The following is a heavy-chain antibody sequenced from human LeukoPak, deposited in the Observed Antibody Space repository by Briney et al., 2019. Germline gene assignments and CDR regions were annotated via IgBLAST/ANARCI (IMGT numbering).Heavy chain of an antibody. Sequence: GGSLRLPCAASGFTFSNYAMNWVRQAPGKGLEWVSAMTGSGRNTYYADSVKGRFTISRDNSNNTLYLQMNSLRAEDTAVYYCATNYYDSSGYYPDFDYWGQGALVTVSS. CDR2: MTGSGRNT. D-gene: IGHD3-22*01. V-gene: IGHV3-23*01. CDR1: GFTFSNYA. CDR3: ATNYYDSSGYYPDFDY. J-gene: IGHJ4*02.